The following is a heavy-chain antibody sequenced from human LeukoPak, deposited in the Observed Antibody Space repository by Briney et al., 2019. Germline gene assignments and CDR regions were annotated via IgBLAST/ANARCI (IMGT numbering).Heavy chain of an antibody. D-gene: IGHD3-9*01. CDR1: GYTFTGYY. CDR2: INPNSGGT. V-gene: IGHV1-2*02. J-gene: IGHJ4*02. CDR3: ATGRYFDWLLGNYFDY. Sequence: ASVKASCKASGYTFTGYYMHWVRQAPGQGLEWMGWINPNSGGTNYAQKFQGRVTMTRDTSISTAYMELSRLRSDDTAVYYCATGRYFDWLLGNYFDYWGQGTLVTVSS.